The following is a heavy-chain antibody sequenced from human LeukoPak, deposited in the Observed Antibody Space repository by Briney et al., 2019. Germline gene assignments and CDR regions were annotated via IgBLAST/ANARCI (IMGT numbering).Heavy chain of an antibody. V-gene: IGHV1-69*04. Sequence: GASVKVSCKASGGTFSSYAISWVRQAPGQGLEWMGRIIPILAIADYAQKFQGRVTITADKSTSTAYMELSSLRSEDTAVYYCARDSSSSRYGDAFDIWGQGTMVTVSS. CDR3: ARDSSSSRYGDAFDI. J-gene: IGHJ3*02. CDR1: GGTFSSYA. CDR2: IIPILAIA. D-gene: IGHD6-13*01.